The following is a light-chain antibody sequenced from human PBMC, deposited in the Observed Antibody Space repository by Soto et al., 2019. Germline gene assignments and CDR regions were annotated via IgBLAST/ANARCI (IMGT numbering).Light chain of an antibody. Sequence: IQMTQSPSTLSASIGDRVTITCRASQSVGTWLAWFQQRPGKAPKLLIYDASSLESGVPSRFSGSGSGTEFTLTISRLQPDDFATYHCQQYQTYFLTFGGGTKVEIK. V-gene: IGKV1-5*01. CDR2: DAS. CDR1: QSVGTW. J-gene: IGKJ4*01. CDR3: QQYQTYFLT.